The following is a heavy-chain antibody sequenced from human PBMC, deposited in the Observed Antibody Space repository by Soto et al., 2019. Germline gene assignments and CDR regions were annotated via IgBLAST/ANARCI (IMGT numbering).Heavy chain of an antibody. CDR2: INPNSGGT. CDR1: GYTFTGYY. CDR3: ARGGDNVVVVPAAISYYGMDV. Sequence: ASVKVSCKASGYTFTGYYMHWLRQAPGQGLEWMGWINPNSGGTNYAQKFQGWVTMTRDTSISTAYMELSRLRSDDTAVYYCARGGDNVVVVPAAISYYGMDVWGQGTTVTVSS. V-gene: IGHV1-2*04. J-gene: IGHJ6*02. D-gene: IGHD2-2*01.